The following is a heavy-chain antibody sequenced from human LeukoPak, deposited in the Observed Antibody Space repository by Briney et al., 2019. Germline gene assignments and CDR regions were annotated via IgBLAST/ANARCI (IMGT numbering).Heavy chain of an antibody. CDR3: ARGSLTYYDSSGYYYRAFDI. J-gene: IGHJ3*02. Sequence: PSLTLSLTCTVSGGSISSGGYYWSWIRQHPGKGLEWIGYIYYSGSTYYNPSLKSRVTISVDTSENQFSLKLSSVTAADTAVYYCARGSLTYYDSSGYYYRAFDIWGQGTMVTVSS. CDR2: IYYSGST. D-gene: IGHD3-22*01. V-gene: IGHV4-31*03. CDR1: GGSISSGGYY.